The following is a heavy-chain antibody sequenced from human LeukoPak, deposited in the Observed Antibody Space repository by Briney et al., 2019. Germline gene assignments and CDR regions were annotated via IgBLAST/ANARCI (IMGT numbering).Heavy chain of an antibody. D-gene: IGHD6-13*01. V-gene: IGHV4-34*01. CDR1: GGSFSGYY. J-gene: IGHJ4*02. Sequence: SETLSLTCAVYGGSFSGYYWSWIRQPPGKGLEWIGEINHSGSTNYNPSPKSRVTISVDTSKNQFSLKLSSVTAADTAVYYCARIAWQQLVDYWGQGTLVTVSS. CDR3: ARIAWQQLVDY. CDR2: INHSGST.